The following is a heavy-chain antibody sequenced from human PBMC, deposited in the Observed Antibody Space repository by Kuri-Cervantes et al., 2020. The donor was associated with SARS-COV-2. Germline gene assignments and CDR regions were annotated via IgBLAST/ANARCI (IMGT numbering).Heavy chain of an antibody. CDR2: ISSSSSYS. Sequence: GESLKISCAASGFIFSDSYMSWVRQAPGKGLEWVSYISSSSSYSYYADSVKGRFTISRDIAKNSLYLQMNSLRAEDTAVYYCARHYGSGSYSFMHVWGKGTPVTVSS. D-gene: IGHD3-10*01. CDR3: ARHYGSGSYSFMHV. V-gene: IGHV3-11*06. J-gene: IGHJ6*03. CDR1: GFIFSDSY.